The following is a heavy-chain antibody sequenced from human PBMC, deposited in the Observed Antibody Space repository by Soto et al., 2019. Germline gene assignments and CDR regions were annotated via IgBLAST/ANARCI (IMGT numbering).Heavy chain of an antibody. CDR3: ARVHYDILTGYYRGAYYYMDV. J-gene: IGHJ6*03. CDR1: GGSISSYY. Sequence: SETLSLTCTVSGGSISSYYWSWIRQPPGKGLKLIGYIYYSGSTNYNPSLKSRVTISVDTSKNQFSLKLSSVTAADTAVYYCARVHYDILTGYYRGAYYYMDVWGKGTTVTVSS. CDR2: IYYSGST. V-gene: IGHV4-59*01. D-gene: IGHD3-9*01.